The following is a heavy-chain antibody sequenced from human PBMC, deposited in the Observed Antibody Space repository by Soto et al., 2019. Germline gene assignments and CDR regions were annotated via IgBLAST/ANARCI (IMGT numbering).Heavy chain of an antibody. D-gene: IGHD3-3*01. CDR2: ISISGGTI. J-gene: IGHJ4*02. CDR3: ARGTNGVEDFDY. Sequence: PGGSLRLSCAASGFTFSNYEINWVRQAPGKGLEWVSFISISGGTILYADSVKGRFIMSRDNAKNSVYLQMNSLRAEDTAVYYCARGTNGVEDFDYWGQGTRVTVSS. V-gene: IGHV3-48*03. CDR1: GFTFSNYE.